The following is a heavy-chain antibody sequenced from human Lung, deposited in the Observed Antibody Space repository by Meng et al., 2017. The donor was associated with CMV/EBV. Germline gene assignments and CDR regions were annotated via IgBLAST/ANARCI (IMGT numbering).Heavy chain of an antibody. CDR1: GFTFSSYW. CDR2: INSDGSST. D-gene: IGHD4-11*01. V-gene: IGHV3-74*01. J-gene: IGHJ4*02. Sequence: GEXXKISCAASGFTFSSYWMHWVRQAPGKGLVWVSRINSDGSSTSYADSVKGRFTISRDNAKNTLYLQMNSLRAEDTAVYYCARPAHDYSTSFDYLGQGTLVTVSS. CDR3: ARPAHDYSTSFDY.